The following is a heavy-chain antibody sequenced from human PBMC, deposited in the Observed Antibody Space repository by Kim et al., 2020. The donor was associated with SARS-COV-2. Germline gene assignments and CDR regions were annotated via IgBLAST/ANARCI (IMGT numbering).Heavy chain of an antibody. V-gene: IGHV3-74*01. CDR2: INGDGSST. CDR1: GFTFSSFW. J-gene: IGHJ4*02. Sequence: GGSLRLSCAASGFTFSSFWMHLVRQVPGKGLVWVSGINGDGSSTNYADSVKGRFTISRDNAKNTLYLQMNSLRADDTAIYYCAKRDCTTASCHFYYFDYWGQGSLVTVSS. D-gene: IGHD2-2*01. CDR3: AKRDCTTASCHFYYFDY.